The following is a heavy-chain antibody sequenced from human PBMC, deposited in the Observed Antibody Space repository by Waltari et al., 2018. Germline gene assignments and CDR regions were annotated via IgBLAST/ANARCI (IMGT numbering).Heavy chain of an antibody. CDR1: GFTFSNYV. CDR3: AKRGSDGAWFDP. V-gene: IGHV3-23*01. J-gene: IGHJ5*02. Sequence: EVQLLDSGGGLVQPGGSLRLSCAASGFTFSNYVMSWVRQAPGKGLGWVSKISRGGNTYYADSVKGRLTVSRDNSKNTLYLQMNSLRAEDTAVYYCAKRGSDGAWFDPWGQGTLVTVSS. D-gene: IGHD5-12*01. CDR2: ISRGGNT.